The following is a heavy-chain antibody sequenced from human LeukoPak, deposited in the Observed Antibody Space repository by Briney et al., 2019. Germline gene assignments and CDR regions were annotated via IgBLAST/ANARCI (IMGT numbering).Heavy chain of an antibody. J-gene: IGHJ4*02. D-gene: IGHD4-11*01. CDR3: ARIEDSNVRFDY. V-gene: IGHV4-59*01. CDR1: GGSISSYY. CDR2: IFYSGST. Sequence: PSETLSLTCTVSGGSISSYYWSWIRQPPVKGLEWIGYIFYSGSTNYNPSLKSRVTISVDTSKNQFSLKLSSVTAADTAVYYCARIEDSNVRFDYWGQGTLVTVSS.